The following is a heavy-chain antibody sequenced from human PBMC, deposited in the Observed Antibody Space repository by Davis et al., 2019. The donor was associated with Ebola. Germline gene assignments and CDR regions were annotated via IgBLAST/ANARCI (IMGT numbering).Heavy chain of an antibody. Sequence: GGSLRLSCAASGFTFSSYAMSWVRQAPGKGLEWVSAISGSGGSTYYADSVKGRFTISRDNSKNKLYLQMNSLRAEDTAIYFCVKGLYSLMDVWGKGTTVTVSS. CDR1: GFTFSSYA. D-gene: IGHD6-13*01. CDR3: VKGLYSLMDV. J-gene: IGHJ6*04. CDR2: ISGSGGST. V-gene: IGHV3-23*01.